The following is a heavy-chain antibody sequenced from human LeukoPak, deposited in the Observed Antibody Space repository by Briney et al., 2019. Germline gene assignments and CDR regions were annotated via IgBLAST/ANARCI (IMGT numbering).Heavy chain of an antibody. J-gene: IGHJ4*02. CDR1: GFTFSSYA. CDR3: ARPQSSSGYYWPFDD. V-gene: IGHV3-23*01. D-gene: IGHD3-22*01. Sequence: SGGSLRLSCAASGFTFSSYAMRWVRQAPGKGLEWVSAISPSSGTSYADSVKGRFTISRDNSENTLYLQMNSLRAEDTAVYYCARPQSSSGYYWPFDDWGQGTLVTVSS. CDR2: ISPSSGT.